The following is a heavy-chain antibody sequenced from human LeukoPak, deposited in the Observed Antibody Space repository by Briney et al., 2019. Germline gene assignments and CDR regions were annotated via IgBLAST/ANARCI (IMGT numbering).Heavy chain of an antibody. V-gene: IGHV4-61*02. J-gene: IGHJ5*02. CDR2: IYTSGST. Sequence: SETLSLTCTVSGGSISSGSYYWSWIRQPAGKGLEWIGRIYTSGSTNYNPSLKSRVTISVDTSKNQFSLKLSSVTAAGTALYYCVREVWSHNCFDPWGQGALVTVSS. CDR3: VREVWSHNCFDP. CDR1: GGSISSGSYY. D-gene: IGHD2-21*01.